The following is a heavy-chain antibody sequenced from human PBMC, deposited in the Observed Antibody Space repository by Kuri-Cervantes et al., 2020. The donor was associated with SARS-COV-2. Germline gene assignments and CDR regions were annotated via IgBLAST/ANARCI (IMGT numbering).Heavy chain of an antibody. J-gene: IGHJ4*02. Sequence: GESLKISCAATGFTFSSYAMRWVRRAPGKGLEWVAVISYDGSNKYYADSVKGRFTISRDNSKNTLYLQMNSLGAEDTAVYYCARVWARGYTLDYWGQGTLVTVSS. CDR3: ARVWARGYTLDY. CDR1: GFTFSSYA. D-gene: IGHD3-3*01. CDR2: ISYDGSNK. V-gene: IGHV3-30*03.